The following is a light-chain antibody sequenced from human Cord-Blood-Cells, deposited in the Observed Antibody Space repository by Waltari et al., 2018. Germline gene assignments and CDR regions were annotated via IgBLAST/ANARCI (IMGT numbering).Light chain of an antibody. J-gene: IGLJ2*01. CDR3: SSYTSSSRV. CDR2: GVS. CDR1: SSDVGGYNY. V-gene: IGLV2-14*01. Sequence: QSALTQPASVSGSPGQSITIPCTGTSSDVGGYNYVSWYQQHPGNAPKLMIYGVSNRPSGVSNRFSGSKSGNTASLTISGLQAEDEADYYCSSYTSSSRVFGGGTKLTVL.